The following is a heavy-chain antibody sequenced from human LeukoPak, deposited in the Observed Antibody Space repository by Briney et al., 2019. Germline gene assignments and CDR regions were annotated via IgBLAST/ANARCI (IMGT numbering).Heavy chain of an antibody. V-gene: IGHV3-23*01. J-gene: IGHJ4*02. CDR3: AKAAFGGSGSYPDC. D-gene: IGHD3-10*01. Sequence: PGGSLRLSYAATGFSFSNHAMSWVRQVAGKGLEWVSTINNSGSSTYYADSVKGRFTISRDNSKNTLYLQMNSLRAEDTAVYYCAKAAFGGSGSYPDCWGQGTLVTVSS. CDR2: INNSGSST. CDR1: GFSFSNHA.